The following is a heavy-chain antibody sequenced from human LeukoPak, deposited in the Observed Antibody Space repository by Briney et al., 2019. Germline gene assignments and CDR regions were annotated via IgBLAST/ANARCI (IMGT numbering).Heavy chain of an antibody. Sequence: GGSLRLSCAASGFTFSSYAMSWVRQAPGKGLEWVSAISGSGGSTYYADSVKGRFTISRDNSKNTLYLQMNSLRAEDTAVYYCASNIVVVPAATPSDYWGQGTLVTVSS. CDR1: GFTFSSYA. CDR2: ISGSGGST. CDR3: ASNIVVVPAATPSDY. J-gene: IGHJ4*02. D-gene: IGHD2-2*01. V-gene: IGHV3-23*01.